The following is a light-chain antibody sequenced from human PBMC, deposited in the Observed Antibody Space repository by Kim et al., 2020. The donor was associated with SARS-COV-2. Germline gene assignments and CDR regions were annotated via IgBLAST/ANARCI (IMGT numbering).Light chain of an antibody. CDR1: TSNVGSNT. J-gene: IGLJ2*01. CDR3: AAWDDKLKTLV. CDR2: HDD. Sequence: QSVVTQPPSASGTPGQMVTISCSGSTSNVGSNTVSWYHLLPGTAPKVIIYHDDYRPSGVPDRFSGSRSGTSASLAISGLQSDDAAVYYCAAWDDKLKTLVFGGGTKVTVL. V-gene: IGLV1-44*01.